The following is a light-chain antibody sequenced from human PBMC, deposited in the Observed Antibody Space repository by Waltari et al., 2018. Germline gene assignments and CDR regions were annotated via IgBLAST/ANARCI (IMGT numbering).Light chain of an antibody. V-gene: IGKV1-39*01. CDR3: QQSYSSPYT. J-gene: IGKJ2*01. CDR2: GAS. Sequence: DIQMTQSPSSLSASGGDRVPITCRASQRINSYLNWYQQKPGKAPKLLIYGASSLQSGVPSGFSGSGSGTEFTLTISSLQPEDSATYYCQQSYSSPYTFGQGTKLEIK. CDR1: QRINSY.